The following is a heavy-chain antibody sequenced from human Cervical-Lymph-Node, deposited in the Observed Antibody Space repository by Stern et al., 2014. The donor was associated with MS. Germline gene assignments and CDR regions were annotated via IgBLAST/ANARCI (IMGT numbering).Heavy chain of an antibody. V-gene: IGHV1-46*01. D-gene: IGHD3-22*01. CDR1: GFTFTSYY. J-gene: IGHJ4*02. CDR2: VNPRGDTT. CDR3: ARDVPPSTSYYDTSGYPFDY. Sequence: QVQLVQSGAEVKKPGASVKVSCKASGFTFTSYYMHWVRQDPGQGLEWMGVVNPRGDTTVCAQRFQGRVSMTRDTSTSTVYMELSSLRSEDTAVYYCARDVPPSTSYYDTSGYPFDYWGQGTLVTVSS.